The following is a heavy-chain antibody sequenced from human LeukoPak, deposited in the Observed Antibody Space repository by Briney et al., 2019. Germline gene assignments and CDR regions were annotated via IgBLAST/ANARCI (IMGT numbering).Heavy chain of an antibody. CDR1: GYTFTRYY. D-gene: IGHD5-12*01. CDR3: AREMNSGYDEGGLEY. CDR2: INPNSGGT. V-gene: IGHV1-2*02. J-gene: IGHJ4*02. Sequence: ASVNVSCKASGYTFTRYYIHWVRQAPGQGLEWMGWINPNSGGTNYAQNFQGRVTLTRDTSISTAYMELSRLRSDDTAVYYCAREMNSGYDEGGLEYWGQGTLVTVSS.